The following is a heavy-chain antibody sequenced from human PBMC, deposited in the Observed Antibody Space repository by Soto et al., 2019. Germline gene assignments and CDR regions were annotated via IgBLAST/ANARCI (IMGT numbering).Heavy chain of an antibody. D-gene: IGHD2-2*01. J-gene: IGHJ4*02. V-gene: IGHV3-48*02. CDR2: ISGSGNTI. CDR3: ARHRSRCFDY. Sequence: EVQLVESGGGLVQPGGSLRLSCAASGFSFSSYSMNWVRRAPGKGLEWGSFISGSGNTIYYADSVKGRFTISRDNAKNSLYLQMNSLRDEDTAVYYCARHRSRCFDYWGQGTLVPVSS. CDR1: GFSFSSYS.